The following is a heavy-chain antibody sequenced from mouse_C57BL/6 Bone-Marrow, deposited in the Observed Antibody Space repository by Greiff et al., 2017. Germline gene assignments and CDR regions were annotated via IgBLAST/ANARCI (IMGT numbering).Heavy chain of an antibody. CDR2: IDPANGNN. D-gene: IGHD3-1*01. CDR1: GFNIKNTY. CDR3: ARPLIWALARDY. J-gene: IGHJ4*01. V-gene: IGHV14-3*01. Sequence: VQLQQSVAELVRPGASVKLSCTASGFNIKNTYMHWVKQRPEQGLEWIGRIDPANGNNKYAPKFQGKAPITADTSSNIAYLQLSSMTSEDTASYYCARPLIWALARDYWGQGTSVTVSS.